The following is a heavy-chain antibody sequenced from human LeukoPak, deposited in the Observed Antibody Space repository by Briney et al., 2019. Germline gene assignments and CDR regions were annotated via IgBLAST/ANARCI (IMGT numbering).Heavy chain of an antibody. V-gene: IGHV3-23*01. J-gene: IGHJ4*02. CDR3: AKDRSYHDY. CDR2: ISDSGGST. CDR1: GFTFSSYA. Sequence: QTGGSLRLSCAASGFTFSSYAMSWVRQAPGKGLEWVSSISDSGGSTYYADSVKGRFTISRDNSKNTLYLQMNSLRAEDTAVYYCAKDRSYHDYWGQGTLVTVSS. D-gene: IGHD2-2*01.